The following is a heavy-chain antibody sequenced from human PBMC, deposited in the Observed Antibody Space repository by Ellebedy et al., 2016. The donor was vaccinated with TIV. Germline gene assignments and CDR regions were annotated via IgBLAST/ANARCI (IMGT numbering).Heavy chain of an antibody. CDR2: INPSGGST. CDR3: ARDGSHSAENTYNWFDP. J-gene: IGHJ5*02. CDR1: GYTFTSYY. V-gene: IGHV1-46*01. Sequence: AASVKVSCKASGYTFTSYYMHWVRQAPGQGLEWMGIINPSGGSTSYAQKFQGRVTMTRDTSTSTVYMELSSLRSEDTAVYYCARDGSHSAENTYNWFDPWGQGTLVTVSS. D-gene: IGHD3-10*01.